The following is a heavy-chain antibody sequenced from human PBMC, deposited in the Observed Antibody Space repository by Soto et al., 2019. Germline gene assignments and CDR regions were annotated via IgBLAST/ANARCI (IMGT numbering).Heavy chain of an antibody. Sequence: GGSLRLSCAASGFTFSSYGMHWVRQAPGKGLEWVAVISYDGSNKYYADSVKGRFTISRGNSKNTLYLQMNSLRAEDTAVYYCAKGIWFGVLGAFDIWGQGTMVTVSS. CDR3: AKGIWFGVLGAFDI. V-gene: IGHV3-30*18. CDR1: GFTFSSYG. D-gene: IGHD3-10*01. J-gene: IGHJ3*02. CDR2: ISYDGSNK.